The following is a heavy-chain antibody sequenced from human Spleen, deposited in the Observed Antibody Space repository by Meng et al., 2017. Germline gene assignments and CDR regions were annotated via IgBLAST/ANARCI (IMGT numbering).Heavy chain of an antibody. J-gene: IGHJ4*02. V-gene: IGHV4-34*01. Sequence: QMQLQQWGAGQWKPSETLCLTCAVYGGPFSGYYWSWIRQPPGKGLEWIGEINYSGITNYSPSLKSRVTISVDTSKNQFSMNLISVTAADTAVYYCVEGSGWYIYWGQGTLVTVSS. CDR2: INYSGIT. CDR3: VEGSGWYIY. D-gene: IGHD6-19*01. CDR1: GGPFSGYY.